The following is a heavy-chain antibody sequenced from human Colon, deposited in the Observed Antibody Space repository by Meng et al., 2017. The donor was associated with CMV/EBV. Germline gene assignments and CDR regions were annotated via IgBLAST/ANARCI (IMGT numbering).Heavy chain of an antibody. CDR1: GFSFSSYA. Sequence: GESLKISCAASGFSFSSYAMSWVRQAPGKGLEWVSVIYSGGSTTSYADSVKGRFTISRDNSRNMVYLQMNSLRAEDTAVYYCAKEGGWFDWGQGTLVTVSS. J-gene: IGHJ4*02. V-gene: IGHV3-23*03. CDR3: AKEGGWFD. CDR2: IYSGGSTT. D-gene: IGHD6-19*01.